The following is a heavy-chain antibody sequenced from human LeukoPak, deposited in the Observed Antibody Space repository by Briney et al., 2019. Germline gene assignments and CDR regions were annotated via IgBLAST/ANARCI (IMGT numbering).Heavy chain of an antibody. CDR2: INPSGGST. V-gene: IGHV1-46*01. J-gene: IGHJ4*02. CDR1: GYTFTSYY. D-gene: IGHD4-17*01. Sequence: ASVKVSCKASGYTFTSYYMHWVRQAPGQGLEWMGIINPSGGSTSYAQKFQGRVTMTRDTSTSTVYTELSSLRSEDTAVYYCARDLGTTVTPDYWGQGTLVTVSS. CDR3: ARDLGTTVTPDY.